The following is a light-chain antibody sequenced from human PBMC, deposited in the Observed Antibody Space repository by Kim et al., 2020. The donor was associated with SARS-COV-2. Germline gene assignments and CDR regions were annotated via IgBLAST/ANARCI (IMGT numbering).Light chain of an antibody. CDR1: QSVSNSY. V-gene: IGKV3-20*01. CDR2: GAS. CDR3: QQYGTSPRT. Sequence: EIVLTQSPGTLSLSPGVRATLSCRASQSVSNSYLAWYQQKPGQAPRLLIYGASSRATGIPDRFSGSGSGTDFTLTISRLEPEDFAVYYCQQYGTSPRTFGQGTKLEIK. J-gene: IGKJ2*01.